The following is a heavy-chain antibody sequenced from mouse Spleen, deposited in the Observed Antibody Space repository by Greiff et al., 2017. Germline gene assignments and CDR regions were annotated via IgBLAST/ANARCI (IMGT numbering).Heavy chain of an antibody. CDR3: ARPSSPYYFDY. CDR2: ISSGGSYT. V-gene: IGHV5-6*02. J-gene: IGHJ2*01. CDR1: GFTFSSYG. Sequence: EVKLVESGGDLVKPGGSLKLSCAASGFTFSSYGMSWVRQTRDKRLEWVATISSGGSYTYYPDSVKGRFTISRDNAKNTLYLQMSSLKSEDTAMYYGARPSSPYYFDYWGQGTTLTVSS. D-gene: IGHD1-1*01.